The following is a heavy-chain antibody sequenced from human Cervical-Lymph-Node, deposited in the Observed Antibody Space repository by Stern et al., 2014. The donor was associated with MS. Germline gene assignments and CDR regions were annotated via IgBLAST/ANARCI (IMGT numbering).Heavy chain of an antibody. J-gene: IGHJ5*02. Sequence: QVQLVESGAAVMKPGPSVRVSCKASGGSFTSYAFNWLRQAPGQGLEWMGYIVPRFTKANYAQKFQGRVTVTADEATNTVYMELSFLTSEDTAVYYCARERSIHYPAFAPWGQGTLVTVSS. V-gene: IGHV1-69*01. CDR2: IVPRFTKA. CDR3: ARERSIHYPAFAP. CDR1: GGSFTSYA. D-gene: IGHD3-10*01.